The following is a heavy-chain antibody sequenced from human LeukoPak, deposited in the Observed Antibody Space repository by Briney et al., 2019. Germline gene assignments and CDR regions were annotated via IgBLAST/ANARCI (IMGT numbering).Heavy chain of an antibody. Sequence: SETLSLTCTVSGGSISSGDYYWSWIRQPPGKGLEWIGYIYYSGSTYCNPSLKSRVTISVDTSKNQFSLKLSSVTAADTAVYYCARVGISYCSSTSCLNFDYRGQGTLVTVSS. CDR1: GGSISSGDYY. D-gene: IGHD2-2*01. J-gene: IGHJ4*02. CDR3: ARVGISYCSSTSCLNFDY. CDR2: IYYSGST. V-gene: IGHV4-30-4*08.